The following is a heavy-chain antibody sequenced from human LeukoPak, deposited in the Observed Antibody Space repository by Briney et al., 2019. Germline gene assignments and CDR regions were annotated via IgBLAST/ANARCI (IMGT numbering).Heavy chain of an antibody. V-gene: IGHV3-48*03. D-gene: IGHD2-2*01. J-gene: IGHJ6*03. CDR3: ARFGVPAAIGYYYYMDV. CDR2: ISSSGSTI. CDR1: GFTFSSYE. Sequence: GGSLRLSCAASGFTFSSYEMNWVRQAPGKGLGWVSYISSSGSTIYYADSVKGRFTISRDNAKNSLYLQMNSLRAEDTAVYYCARFGVPAAIGYYYYMDVWGKGTTVTISS.